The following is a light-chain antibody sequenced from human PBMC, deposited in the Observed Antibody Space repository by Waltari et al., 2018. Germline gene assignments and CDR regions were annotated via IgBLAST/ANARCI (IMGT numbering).Light chain of an antibody. CDR2: AAS. Sequence: DIQMTQSPSSLSASVGDRVTITCRASQSISTSLNWYHHRAGKAPRLLIYAASSLQGGVSSRFSGSGSGTDFTLTIDSLQPEDVATYYCQQSYSTPSFTFGPGTKVDI. J-gene: IGKJ3*01. V-gene: IGKV1-39*01. CDR3: QQSYSTPSFT. CDR1: QSISTS.